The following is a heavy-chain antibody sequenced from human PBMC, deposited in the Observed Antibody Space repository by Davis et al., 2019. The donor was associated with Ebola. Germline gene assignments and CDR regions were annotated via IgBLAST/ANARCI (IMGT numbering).Heavy chain of an antibody. CDR3: ARDLLGATYSSGWSRS. D-gene: IGHD6-19*01. V-gene: IGHV1-2*06. J-gene: IGHJ5*02. CDR2: IDPKTGGT. CDR1: TYTFTTYF. Sequence: ASVKVSCKVSTYTFTTYFMHWVRQAPGQGLEWMGRIDPKTGGTIFAQKFQGRVSLTRDTSISTAYMELRSLRSDDTAVYFCARDLLGATYSSGWSRSWSQGTLVTVSS.